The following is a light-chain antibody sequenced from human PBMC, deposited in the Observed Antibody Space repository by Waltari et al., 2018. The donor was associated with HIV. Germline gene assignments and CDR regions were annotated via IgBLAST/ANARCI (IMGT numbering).Light chain of an antibody. V-gene: IGKV4-1*01. CDR1: QSVLYSSNNKNY. J-gene: IGKJ2*01. Sequence: DIVMTQSPDSLAVSLGERATINCKSRQSVLYSSNNKNYLAWYQQKPGQPPKLLLYLASTRESGVPDRFSGSGSGTDFTLTISSLQAEDVAVYYCQQYYSTPRTFGQGTKLEIK. CDR2: LAS. CDR3: QQYYSTPRT.